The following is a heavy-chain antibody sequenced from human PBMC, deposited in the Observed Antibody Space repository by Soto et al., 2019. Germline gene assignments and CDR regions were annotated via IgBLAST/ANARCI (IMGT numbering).Heavy chain of an antibody. D-gene: IGHD3-22*01. Sequence: XVSLRLSCAGTGFTFSSYSMNWVRQAPGKGLEWVSCVSSSSSYIFYADSVKGRFTISRDNAKDSLHLQMNSLRAEDTAVYYCARGGGYYDTSGYNRDTFDMWGQGTMVTVSS. V-gene: IGHV3-21*01. J-gene: IGHJ3*02. CDR2: VSSSSSYI. CDR3: ARGGGYYDTSGYNRDTFDM. CDR1: GFTFSSYS.